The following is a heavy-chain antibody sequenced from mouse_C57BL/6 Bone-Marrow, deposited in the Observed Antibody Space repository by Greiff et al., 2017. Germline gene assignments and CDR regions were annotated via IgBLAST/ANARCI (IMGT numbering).Heavy chain of an antibody. Sequence: VQLQQSGAELVKPGASVKLSCKASGYTFTEYTIHWVKQRSGQGLEWIGWFYPGSGSIKYNEKFKDKATLTADKSSSTVYLELSRLTSEDSAVYCCARNGKGLRYYYGSSYGFDYWGQGTTLTVSS. CDR1: GYTFTEYT. J-gene: IGHJ2*01. D-gene: IGHD1-1*01. V-gene: IGHV1-62-2*01. CDR2: FYPGSGSI. CDR3: ARNGKGLRYYYGSSYGFDY.